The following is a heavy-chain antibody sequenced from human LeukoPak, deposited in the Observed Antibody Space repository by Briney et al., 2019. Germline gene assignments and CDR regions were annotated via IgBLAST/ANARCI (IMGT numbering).Heavy chain of an antibody. D-gene: IGHD3-9*01. CDR3: VAGLRILRYSFGEPEFDY. Sequence: GASVKVSCKVSGYTLTQLCIHRVRQAPGKGLEWMGGFDPEDGETIYEQMFQGRVTMTEDTSTDTAYMELSSLRPDDTGVYYCVAGLRILRYSFGEPEFDYWGQGTLVTVSS. CDR2: FDPEDGET. CDR1: GYTLTQLC. J-gene: IGHJ4*02. V-gene: IGHV1-24*01.